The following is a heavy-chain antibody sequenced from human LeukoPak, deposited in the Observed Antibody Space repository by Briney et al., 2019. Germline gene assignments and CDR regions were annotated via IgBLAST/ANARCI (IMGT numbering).Heavy chain of an antibody. CDR1: GFSFSSYG. CDR3: AKAEPIAAAGNAFDY. J-gene: IGHJ4*02. Sequence: GGSLRLSCAAFGFSFSSYGMHWVRQAPGKGLEWVAVISYDGSNEYYEDSVKGRFTISRDNSKNTLYLQMNSLRAEDTAVYYCAKAEPIAAAGNAFDYWGQGTLVTVSS. CDR2: ISYDGSNE. V-gene: IGHV3-30*18. D-gene: IGHD6-13*01.